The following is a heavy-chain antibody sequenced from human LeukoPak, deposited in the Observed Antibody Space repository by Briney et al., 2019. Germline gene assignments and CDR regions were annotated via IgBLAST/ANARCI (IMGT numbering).Heavy chain of an antibody. D-gene: IGHD6-6*01. CDR2: IRSKANSYAT. CDR1: GFTFSGSA. V-gene: IGHV3-73*01. J-gene: IGHJ6*03. CDR3: TRESIAARPYYYYMDV. Sequence: PGGSLRLSCAASGFTFSGSAMHWVRQASGKGLEWVGRIRSKANSYATAYAASVKGRFTISRDDSKNTAYLQMNSLKTEDTAVYYCTRESIAARPYYYYMDVWGKGTTVTVSS.